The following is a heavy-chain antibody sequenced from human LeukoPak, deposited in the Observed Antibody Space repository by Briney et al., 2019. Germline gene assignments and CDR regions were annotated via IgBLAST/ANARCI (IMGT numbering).Heavy chain of an antibody. D-gene: IGHD6-19*01. CDR3: ASGWYADDAFDI. J-gene: IGHJ3*02. V-gene: IGHV3-33*01. CDR1: GFTFSSYG. Sequence: PGGSLRLSCAASGFTFSSYGMHWVRQAPGKGLEWVALTWHDGSNKYYGDSVKGRFTISRENSKNTLYLQMNSLGAEDTAVYYCASGWYADDAFDIWGQGTMVTVSS. CDR2: TWHDGSNK.